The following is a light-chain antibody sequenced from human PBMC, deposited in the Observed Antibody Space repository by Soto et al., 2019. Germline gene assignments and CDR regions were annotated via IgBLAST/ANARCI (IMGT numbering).Light chain of an antibody. Sequence: QSALTQPAPVSGSPGQTITISCTGTSSDVGCYNTVSWYQHHPGKAPKLIIYEVTHRPAGISDRFSASKSGNTASLTISGLQAEDEADYYCNSLRVNHLYVFGSGTKVTVL. CDR3: NSLRVNHLYV. V-gene: IGLV2-14*01. J-gene: IGLJ1*01. CDR2: EVT. CDR1: SSDVGCYNT.